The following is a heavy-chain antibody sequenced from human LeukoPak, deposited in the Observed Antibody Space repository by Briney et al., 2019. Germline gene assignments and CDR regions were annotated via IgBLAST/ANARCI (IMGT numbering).Heavy chain of an antibody. CDR2: ISSSSSYI. V-gene: IGHV3-21*01. J-gene: IGHJ4*02. CDR3: ARDFPGTPYFDY. D-gene: IGHD1-26*01. CDR1: GFTFSSYS. Sequence: GGSLRLSCAASGFTFSSYSMNWVRQAPGKGLEWVSSISSSSSYIYYADSVKGRFTISRDNAKNSLYLQMNSLRAEDTAVYYCARDFPGTPYFDYWGQGTLVTVSS.